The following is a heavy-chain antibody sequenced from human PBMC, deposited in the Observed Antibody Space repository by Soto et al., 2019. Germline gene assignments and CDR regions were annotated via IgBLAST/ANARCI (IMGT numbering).Heavy chain of an antibody. Sequence: ASVKVSCKASGYTFTSYGISWVRQAPGQGLEWMGWISAYNGNTNYAQKLQGRVTMTTDTSTSTAYMELRSLRSDDTAVYYCARYSGRYFVLLLQFRPNDAFDISGQGTMVTLSS. CDR3: ARYSGRYFVLLLQFRPNDAFDI. J-gene: IGHJ3*02. V-gene: IGHV1-18*01. D-gene: IGHD3-9*01. CDR2: ISAYNGNT. CDR1: GYTFTSYG.